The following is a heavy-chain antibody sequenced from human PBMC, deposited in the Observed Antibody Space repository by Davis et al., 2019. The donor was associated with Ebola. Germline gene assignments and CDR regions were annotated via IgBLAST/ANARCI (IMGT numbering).Heavy chain of an antibody. CDR3: ARHEAYSDTLYGMDV. CDR2: MYYSGSA. CDR1: GDGSISSSNDY. J-gene: IGHJ6*02. Sequence: SETLSLTCTVSGDGSISSSNDYWGWLRQSPGKGLEWIGSMYYSGSAFYNPSLMSRVTISLDTSKNQFSLKLNSVTAADTAVYYCARHEAYSDTLYGMDVWGQGTTITVSS. V-gene: IGHV4-39*01. D-gene: IGHD6-13*01.